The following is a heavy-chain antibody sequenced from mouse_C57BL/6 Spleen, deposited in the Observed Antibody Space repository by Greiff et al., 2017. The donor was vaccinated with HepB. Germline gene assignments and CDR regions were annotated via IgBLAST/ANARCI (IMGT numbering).Heavy chain of an antibody. J-gene: IGHJ2*01. Sequence: QVQLQQSGPELVKPGASVKISCKASGYAFSSSWMNWVKQRPGKGLEWIGRIYPGDGDTNYNGKFKGKATLTADKSSSTAYMQLSSLTSEDSAVYFCASRDYFDYWGQGTTLTVSS. CDR2: IYPGDGDT. V-gene: IGHV1-82*01. CDR3: ASRDYFDY. CDR1: GYAFSSSW.